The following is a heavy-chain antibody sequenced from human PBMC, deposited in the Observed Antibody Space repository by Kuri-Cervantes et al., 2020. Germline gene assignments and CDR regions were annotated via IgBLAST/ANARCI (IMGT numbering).Heavy chain of an antibody. Sequence: SETLSLTCAVSGYSISSGYYWGWIRQPPGKGLEWIGSIYHSGSTYYNPSLKSRVTISVDTSKNQFSLKLSSVSAADTAVYYCARGPTATTDYWGQGTLVTVSS. J-gene: IGHJ4*02. D-gene: IGHD4-17*01. V-gene: IGHV4-38-2*01. CDR2: IYHSGST. CDR1: GYSISSGYY. CDR3: ARGPTATTDY.